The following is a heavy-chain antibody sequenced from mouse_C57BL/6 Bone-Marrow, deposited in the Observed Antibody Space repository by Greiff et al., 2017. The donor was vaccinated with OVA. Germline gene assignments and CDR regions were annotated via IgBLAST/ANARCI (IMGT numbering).Heavy chain of an antibody. V-gene: IGHV1-50*01. Sequence: QQSCKASGYTFPSYWMQWVKQRPGQGLEWIGEIDPSDSYTNYNQKFKGKATLTVDTSSSTAYMQLSSLTSEDSAVYYCARALITTVVAKNFDVWGTGTTVTVSS. CDR3: ARALITTVVAKNFDV. CDR1: GYTFPSYW. D-gene: IGHD1-1*01. J-gene: IGHJ1*03. CDR2: IDPSDSYT.